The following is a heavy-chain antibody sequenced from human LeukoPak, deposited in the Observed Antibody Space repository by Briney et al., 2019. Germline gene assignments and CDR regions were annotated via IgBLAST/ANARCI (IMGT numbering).Heavy chain of an antibody. CDR3: ARDQVEQWLVPEYFQH. D-gene: IGHD6-19*01. Sequence: GGPLRLFCAASGFPLSSYWMSWLRQAPGKALEWVANIKQDGSEKYYVDSVKGRFTISRDNDKTSLYLQMNSLRAEDTAVYYCARDQVEQWLVPEYFQHWGQGTLVTVSS. CDR1: GFPLSSYW. CDR2: IKQDGSEK. J-gene: IGHJ1*01. V-gene: IGHV3-7*01.